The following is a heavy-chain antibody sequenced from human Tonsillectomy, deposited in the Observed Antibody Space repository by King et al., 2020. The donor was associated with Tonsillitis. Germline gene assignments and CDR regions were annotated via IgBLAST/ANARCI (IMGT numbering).Heavy chain of an antibody. CDR2: IFTSGTI. CDR1: GGSISGGSSY. J-gene: IGHJ3*02. Sequence: VQLQESGPGLVKPLQTLSLTCTVSGGSISGGSSYWSWIRQPAGKGLEWIGRIFTSGTINYNPSLMSRVTMLVNMTKNQFSLKLSSVTAADTAVYYCATSDYEDTFDIWGRGTVVIVSS. V-gene: IGHV4-61*02. CDR3: ATSDYEDTFDI. D-gene: IGHD4-17*01.